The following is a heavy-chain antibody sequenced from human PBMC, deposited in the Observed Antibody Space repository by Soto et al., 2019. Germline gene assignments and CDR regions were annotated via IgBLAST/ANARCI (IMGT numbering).Heavy chain of an antibody. CDR2: IYWDGDK. V-gene: IGHV2-5*02. J-gene: IGHJ4*02. CDR1: EFSLSTSGVG. CDR3: AHARHARRDFFDY. D-gene: IGHD3-3*01. Sequence: QITLKESGPTLVKPTQTLTLTCTFSEFSLSTSGVGVGWIRQPPGQALESLALIYWDGDKSYSPSLKSRLTITMDTSKNLLVLIMTNMDPVDTATYYCAHARHARRDFFDYWGKGTLVTASS.